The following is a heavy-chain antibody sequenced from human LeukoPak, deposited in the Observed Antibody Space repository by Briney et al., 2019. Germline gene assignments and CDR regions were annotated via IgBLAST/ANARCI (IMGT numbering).Heavy chain of an antibody. CDR2: IYTRGST. CDR1: GGSISSGNYD. CDR3: ARVTCGGDCRAHYYYYYMDV. D-gene: IGHD2-21*02. Sequence: PSETLSLTCTVSGGSISSGNYDWSWIRQPAGKGLEWIVRIYTRGSTKYTPSLKSRFTMSVDTSKNQFSLKLSSVTAADTAVYYCARVTCGGDCRAHYYYYYMDVWGKGTTVTIS. J-gene: IGHJ6*03. V-gene: IGHV4-61*02.